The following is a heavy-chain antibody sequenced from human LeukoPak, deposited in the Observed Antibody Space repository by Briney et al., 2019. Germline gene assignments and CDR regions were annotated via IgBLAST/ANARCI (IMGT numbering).Heavy chain of an antibody. Sequence: GSLRLSCAASGFTFSSFAMSWVRQAPGKGLEWVSAISGSGGSTYYADSVKGRFTISRDNSKNTLYLQMNSLRAEDTAVYYCAKDGFSSSWYYFDYWGQGTLVTVSS. J-gene: IGHJ4*02. V-gene: IGHV3-23*01. CDR1: GFTFSSFA. CDR2: ISGSGGST. D-gene: IGHD6-13*01. CDR3: AKDGFSSSWYYFDY.